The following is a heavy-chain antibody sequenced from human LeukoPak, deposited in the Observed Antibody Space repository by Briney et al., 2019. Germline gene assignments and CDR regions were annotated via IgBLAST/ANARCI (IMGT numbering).Heavy chain of an antibody. D-gene: IGHD6-19*01. CDR2: IYSSGST. CDR3: ARVGSAWFLDY. CDR1: GGSISDYY. J-gene: IGHJ4*02. Sequence: PSETLSLTCTVSGGSISDYYWSWIRQPAGKGLEWIGRIYSSGSTNYNPSLKSRVTMSVDTSKNQFSLKLTSVTAADTAVHYCARVGSAWFLDYWGQGTLVTVSS. V-gene: IGHV4-4*07.